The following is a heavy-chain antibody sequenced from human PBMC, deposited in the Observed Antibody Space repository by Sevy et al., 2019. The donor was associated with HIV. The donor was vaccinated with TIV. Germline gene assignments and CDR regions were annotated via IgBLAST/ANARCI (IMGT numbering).Heavy chain of an antibody. CDR1: GYTFTAYY. Sequence: ASVKVSCKASGYTFTAYYIHWVRQAPGQGLEWMGWINPNSGDTSYAQMFQDWVTMTRDTSISTAYMELSRLRSDDTAVFYCAREKGYYDSSGYQRYDAFDIWGQGTMVTVSS. D-gene: IGHD3-22*01. V-gene: IGHV1-2*04. CDR2: INPNSGDT. CDR3: AREKGYYDSSGYQRYDAFDI. J-gene: IGHJ3*02.